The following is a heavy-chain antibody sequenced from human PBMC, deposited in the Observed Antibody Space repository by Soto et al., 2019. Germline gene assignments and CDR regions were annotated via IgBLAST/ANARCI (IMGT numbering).Heavy chain of an antibody. J-gene: IGHJ4*02. CDR1: GFTFSSYA. D-gene: IGHD2-15*01. CDR2: ISGSGGST. V-gene: IGHV3-23*01. Sequence: GGSLRLSCAASGFTFSSYAMSWVRQAPGKGLEWVSAISGSGGSTYYADSVKGRFTISRDNSKNTLYLQMNSLRAEDTAVYYCAKWGHIVVVVAATLAVFDYWGQGTLVTVSS. CDR3: AKWGHIVVVVAATLAVFDY.